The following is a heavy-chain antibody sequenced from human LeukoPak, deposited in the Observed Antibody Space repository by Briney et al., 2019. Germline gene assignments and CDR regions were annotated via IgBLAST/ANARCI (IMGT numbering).Heavy chain of an antibody. V-gene: IGHV4-34*01. D-gene: IGHD3-10*01. CDR3: ARHLEGMVDY. J-gene: IGHJ4*02. CDR2: INHSGST. Sequence: SETLSLTCAVYGGSFSGYYWSWIRQPPGKGLEWIGEINHSGSTNYNPSLKSRVTISVDTSKNQFSLKLSSVTAADTAVYYCARHLEGMVDYWGQGTLVTVSS. CDR1: GGSFSGYY.